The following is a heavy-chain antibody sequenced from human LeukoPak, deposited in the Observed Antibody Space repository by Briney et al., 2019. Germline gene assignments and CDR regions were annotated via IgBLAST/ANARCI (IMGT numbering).Heavy chain of an antibody. CDR1: GYTFADYY. Sequence: ASVKVSCKASGYTFADYYIHWVRQAPGQGLEWMGLINPNTGGTNYAQKFQGRVTMTRATSITTAYMELSRLRPDDTAVYYCARRPIVGVPAPIDYWGQGNLVTVSS. CDR2: INPNTGGT. V-gene: IGHV1-2*02. J-gene: IGHJ4*02. D-gene: IGHD2-2*01. CDR3: ARRPIVGVPAPIDY.